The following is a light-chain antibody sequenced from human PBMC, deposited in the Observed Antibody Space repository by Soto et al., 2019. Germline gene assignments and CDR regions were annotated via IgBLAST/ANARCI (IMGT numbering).Light chain of an antibody. CDR1: QYVGTR. CDR3: HQRQSWPRT. V-gene: IGKV3-11*01. J-gene: IGKJ1*01. CDR2: YTS. Sequence: EIVLTQSPATLSLSPGETATLSWGASQYVGTRLAWYQHKPGQAPRLLIYYTSNRATGIPARFSGSVYGTDFNLTINSLAPEDFAIYYCHQRQSWPRTFGQGTKVDIK.